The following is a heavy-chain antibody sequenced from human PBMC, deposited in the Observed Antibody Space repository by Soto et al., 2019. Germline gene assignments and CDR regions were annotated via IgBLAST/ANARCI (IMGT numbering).Heavy chain of an antibody. D-gene: IGHD4-17*01. V-gene: IGHV3-74*01. J-gene: IGHJ4*02. CDR1: GFTFSTYW. CDR2: INIDGGTT. Sequence: EVQLVEAGGGLVQPGGSLRLSCAASGFTFSTYWMHWGRQVPGKGLVWVSRINIDGGTTSYSDSVRGRFTIARDNAKDTVYLQMNSLRAEDTAVYYCARVRNGDWYFDSWGQGTLVTVSS. CDR3: ARVRNGDWYFDS.